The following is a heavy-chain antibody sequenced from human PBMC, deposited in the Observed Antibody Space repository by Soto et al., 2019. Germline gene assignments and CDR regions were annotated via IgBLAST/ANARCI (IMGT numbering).Heavy chain of an antibody. CDR1: GGTFSSYA. D-gene: IGHD3-10*01. CDR3: AREEDMVRGRLYGMDV. CDR2: IIPIFGTA. J-gene: IGHJ6*02. V-gene: IGHV1-69*01. Sequence: QVQLVQSGAEVKKPGSSVKVSCKASGGTFSSYAISWVRQAPGQGLEWMGGIIPIFGTANYAQKFQGRVTITADESTSTSYMELSSLRSEDTAVYYCAREEDMVRGRLYGMDVWGQGTTVTVSS.